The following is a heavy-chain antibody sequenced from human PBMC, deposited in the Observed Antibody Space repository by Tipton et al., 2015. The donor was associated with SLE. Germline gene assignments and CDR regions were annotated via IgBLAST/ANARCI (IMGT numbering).Heavy chain of an antibody. J-gene: IGHJ3*02. CDR3: ARAGGSYDAFDI. V-gene: IGHV4-34*01. CDR1: GGSFSDYY. CDR2: INRSGST. Sequence: LRLSCAVYGGSFSDYYWSWVRQPPGKGLEWIGEINRSGSTNYNPSLKSRVSMSVDTSKNQFSLKLSSVTAADTAVYYCARAGGSYDAFDIWGQGTMVTVSS. D-gene: IGHD3-10*01.